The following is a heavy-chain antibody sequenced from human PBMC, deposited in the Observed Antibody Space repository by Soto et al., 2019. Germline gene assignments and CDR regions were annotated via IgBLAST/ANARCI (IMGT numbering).Heavy chain of an antibody. D-gene: IGHD3-10*01. V-gene: IGHV3-30*18. J-gene: IGHJ4*02. CDR2: ISYDGSNK. CDR3: AKGFGELLNFDY. CDR1: GFTFRSYC. Sequence: GGSLRLSCAAPGFTFRSYCMHWVRQAPGKGLEWVAVISYDGSNKYYADSVKGRFTISRDNSKNTLYLQMNSLRAEDTAVYYCAKGFGELLNFDYWGQGTLVTVSS.